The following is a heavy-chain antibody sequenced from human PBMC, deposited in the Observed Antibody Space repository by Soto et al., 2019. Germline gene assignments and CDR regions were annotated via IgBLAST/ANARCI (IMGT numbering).Heavy chain of an antibody. Sequence: QVQLVQSGAEVKKPGASVKVSCKASGYTFISFYVHWVRQAPGQGLEWMGVINPNGGSTAYAQKFQGRVTRTRDTSTSTVYRELSSLRSEDTAVYYCARLATVTPPYYFDYWGQGTLVTVSS. J-gene: IGHJ4*02. V-gene: IGHV1-46*01. D-gene: IGHD4-17*01. CDR2: INPNGGST. CDR3: ARLATVTPPYYFDY. CDR1: GYTFISFY.